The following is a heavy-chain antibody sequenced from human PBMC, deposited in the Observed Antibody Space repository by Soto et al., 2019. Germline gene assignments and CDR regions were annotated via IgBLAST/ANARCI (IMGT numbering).Heavy chain of an antibody. CDR3: TRGNYYRVDY. Sequence: QVQLVESGGGVVHPGRSLRLSCAASGFTFSSYGMHWVRQAPGKGLEWVAVISYDGSNKYYADSVKGRFTISRDNSKNTLYLQMNSLRADDTAVYYCTRGNYYRVDYWGRGTLVTVSS. CDR1: GFTFSSYG. CDR2: ISYDGSNK. D-gene: IGHD1-26*01. V-gene: IGHV3-30*03. J-gene: IGHJ4*02.